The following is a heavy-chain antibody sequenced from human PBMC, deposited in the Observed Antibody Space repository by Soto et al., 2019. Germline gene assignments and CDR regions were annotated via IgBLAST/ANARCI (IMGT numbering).Heavy chain of an antibody. J-gene: IGHJ4*02. D-gene: IGHD3-22*01. CDR3: ATPQDYDGCLDS. CDR1: GHIFTNYA. Sequence: ASGKVSSKAPGHIFTNYAMHWVRQAPGPRLEWKGWINAANGNTSYSQKLQGRLTLTRDTPGNTAYLELNSLISEDTAGDYCATPQDYDGCLDSWGQGTLVTVSS. CDR2: INAANGNT. V-gene: IGHV1-3*01.